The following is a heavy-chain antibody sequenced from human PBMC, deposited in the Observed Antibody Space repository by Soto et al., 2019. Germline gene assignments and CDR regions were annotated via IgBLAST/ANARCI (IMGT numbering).Heavy chain of an antibody. CDR3: AKVAVVGTYYYGMDV. CDR1: GFTFSSSA. J-gene: IGHJ6*02. V-gene: IGHV3-23*01. D-gene: IGHD6-19*01. CDR2: ISGSGGMT. Sequence: GGSLRLSCAASGFTFSSSAMSWVRQAPGKGLEWVSSISGSGGMTYYADSVKGRFTISRDNPKNTVYLQMNSLRDEDTAVYYCAKVAVVGTYYYGMDVWGQGTTVTVS.